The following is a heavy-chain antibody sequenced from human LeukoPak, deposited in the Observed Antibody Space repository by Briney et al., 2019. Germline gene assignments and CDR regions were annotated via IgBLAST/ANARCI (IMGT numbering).Heavy chain of an antibody. V-gene: IGHV1-2*02. CDR1: GYSFTALY. CDR3: ARGNYGPLDY. CDR2: IDPNSGGT. Sequence: GASVKVSCLVSGYSFTALYIHWVRQAPGQGLEWMGWIDPNSGGTRSAHKFRGRVTMTRDASINTVYMDLSGLGSDDTAIYFCARGNYGPLDYWGQGTLVTVSS. D-gene: IGHD3-16*01. J-gene: IGHJ4*02.